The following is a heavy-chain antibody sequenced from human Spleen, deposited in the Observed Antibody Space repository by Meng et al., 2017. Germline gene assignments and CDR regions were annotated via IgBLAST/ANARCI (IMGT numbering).Heavy chain of an antibody. CDR2: INHSGST. CDR3: ARGERWLQSKFDY. CDR1: GGSFSGYY. D-gene: IGHD5-24*01. V-gene: IGHV4-34*01. J-gene: IGHJ4*02. Sequence: QVQLQQWGAGLLKPSETLSLTCAVYGGSFSGYYWSWIRQPPGKGLEWIGEINHSGSTNYNPSLKSRVTISVDTSKNQFSLKLSSVTAADTAVYYCARGERWLQSKFDYWGQGTLVTVSS.